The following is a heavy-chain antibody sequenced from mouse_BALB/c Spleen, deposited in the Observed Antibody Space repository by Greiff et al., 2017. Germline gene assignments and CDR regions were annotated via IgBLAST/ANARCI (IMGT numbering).Heavy chain of an antibody. CDR2: IDPETGGT. CDR3: ARRAITTGYYYAMDY. D-gene: IGHD2-4*01. J-gene: IGHJ4*01. Sequence: QVQLQQSGAELVRPGASVTLSCKASGYTFTDYEMHWVKQTPVHGLEWIRAIDPETGGTAYNQKFKGKATLTADTSSNTAYMQLSSLTSEDSAVYYCARRAITTGYYYAMDYWGQGTSVTVSS. V-gene: IGHV1-15*01. CDR1: GYTFTDYE.